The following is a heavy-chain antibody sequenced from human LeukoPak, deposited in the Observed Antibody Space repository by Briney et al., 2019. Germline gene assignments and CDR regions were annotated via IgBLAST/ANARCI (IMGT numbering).Heavy chain of an antibody. CDR1: GFTFSSYS. Sequence: GGSLRLSCAASGFTFSSYSMNWVRQAPGKGLEWVSSISSSSSYIYYADSVKGRFTISRDNAKNSLNLQMNSLRAEDTAVYYCARENERDAFDIWGQGTMVTVFS. J-gene: IGHJ3*02. V-gene: IGHV3-21*01. CDR3: ARENERDAFDI. CDR2: ISSSSSYI. D-gene: IGHD1-1*01.